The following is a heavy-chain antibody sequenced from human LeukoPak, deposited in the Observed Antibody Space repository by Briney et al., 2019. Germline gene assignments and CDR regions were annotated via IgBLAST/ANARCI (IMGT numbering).Heavy chain of an antibody. CDR3: ARDPAGYYDSSGYFQH. V-gene: IGHV3-7*01. J-gene: IGHJ1*01. D-gene: IGHD3-22*01. CDR1: GFTFSSYW. CDR2: IKQDGSEK. Sequence: GGSLRLSCAASGFTFSSYWMSWVRQAPGKGLEWVANIKQDGSEKYYVDSVKGRSTISRDNAKNSLYLQMNSLRAEDTAVYYCARDPAGYYDSSGYFQHWGQGTLVTVSS.